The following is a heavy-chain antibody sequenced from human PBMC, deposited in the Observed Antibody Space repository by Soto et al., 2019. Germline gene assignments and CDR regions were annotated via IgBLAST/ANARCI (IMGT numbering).Heavy chain of an antibody. CDR3: ARVVSGRLDY. CDR1: GFTFSSYS. Sequence: EVQLVESGGGLVQPGGSLRLSCAASGFTFSSYSMNWVRQAPGKGLEWVSYISSSSSTIYYADSVKGRFTISRDNAENSLYLQMNSLRAEDTAVCYCARVVSGRLDYWGQGTLVTVSS. J-gene: IGHJ4*02. D-gene: IGHD2-15*01. V-gene: IGHV3-48*01. CDR2: ISSSSSTI.